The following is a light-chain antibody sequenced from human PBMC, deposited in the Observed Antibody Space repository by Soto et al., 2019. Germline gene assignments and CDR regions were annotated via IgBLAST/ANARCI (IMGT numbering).Light chain of an antibody. CDR2: AAS. V-gene: IGKV3-11*01. Sequence: EIVMTQSPATLSVSPGERVTLSCRASQGISSNLAWYQHIPGQAPRLLIYAASTRATGIPARFSGSGSGTDFTLTISSLEPEDFSVYYCQQRYNWPITFGQGTRLEIK. J-gene: IGKJ5*01. CDR1: QGISSN. CDR3: QQRYNWPIT.